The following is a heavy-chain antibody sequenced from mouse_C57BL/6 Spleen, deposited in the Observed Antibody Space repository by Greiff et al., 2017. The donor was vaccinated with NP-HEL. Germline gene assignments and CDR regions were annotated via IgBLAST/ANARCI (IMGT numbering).Heavy chain of an antibody. CDR1: GYTFTDYY. CDR3: ATGDGIFYAMDY. V-gene: IGHV1-26*01. CDR2: INPNNGGT. J-gene: IGHJ4*01. D-gene: IGHD2-1*01. Sequence: VQLQQSGPELVKPGASVKISCKASGYTFTDYYMNWVKQSHGKSLEWIGDINPNNGGTSYNQKFKGKATLTVDKSSSTAYMELRSLTSEDSAVYYCATGDGIFYAMDYWGQGTSVTVSS.